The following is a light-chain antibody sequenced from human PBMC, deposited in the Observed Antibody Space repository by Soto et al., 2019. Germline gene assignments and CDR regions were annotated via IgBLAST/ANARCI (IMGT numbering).Light chain of an antibody. CDR3: QQYNSYLT. J-gene: IGKJ4*01. CDR1: QSISNF. Sequence: DIEMTQSPSSLSASVGDRVTITCRASQSISNFLSWYRKSPGRAPELLIYGASTLQSGVPSRFSGSGSGTEFTLTISSLQPDDFATYYCQQYNSYLTFGGGTKVEIK. V-gene: IGKV1-17*01. CDR2: GAS.